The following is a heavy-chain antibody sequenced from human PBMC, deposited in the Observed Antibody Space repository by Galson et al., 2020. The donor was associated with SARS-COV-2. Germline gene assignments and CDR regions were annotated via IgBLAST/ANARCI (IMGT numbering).Heavy chain of an antibody. CDR2: IKHDGSEK. CDR1: GFTFSNYY. CDR3: AVQGHCSTTDCSDAFDI. V-gene: IGHV3-7*01. Sequence: GESLKISCVASGFTFSNYYMTCVRQTPGKGLEWVAHIKHDGSEKNYVDSVKGRFTISRDNAKNSLYLKMSRLRAEDTAVYHCAVQGHCSTTDCSDAFDIWGQGTMVTVSS. D-gene: IGHD2-2*01. J-gene: IGHJ3*02.